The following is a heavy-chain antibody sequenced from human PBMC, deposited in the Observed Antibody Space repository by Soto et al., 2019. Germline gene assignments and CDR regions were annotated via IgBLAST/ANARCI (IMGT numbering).Heavy chain of an antibody. CDR2: INHSGST. D-gene: IGHD3-10*01. J-gene: IGHJ3*02. CDR1: GGSFSGYY. Sequence: SETLSLTCAVYGGSFSGYYWSWIRQPPGKGLEWIGEINHSGSTNYNPSLKSRVTISVDTSKNQFSLKLSSVTAADTAVYYCASSYYGYDAFDIWGQGTMVTVSS. CDR3: ASSYYGYDAFDI. V-gene: IGHV4-34*01.